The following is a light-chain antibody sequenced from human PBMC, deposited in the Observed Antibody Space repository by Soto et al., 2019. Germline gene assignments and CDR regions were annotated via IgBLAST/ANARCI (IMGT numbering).Light chain of an antibody. CDR3: SSYTSSGTYV. CDR2: DAS. CDR1: SSDVGGYNY. J-gene: IGLJ1*01. V-gene: IGLV2-14*01. Sequence: QSVLTQPASVSGSPGQSITISCTGTSSDVGGYNYVSWYQQHPGKAPKLMTYDASNRPSGVSDRFSVSKSGNTASLTISNLQAEDEADYYCSSYTSSGTYVFGTGTKVTVL.